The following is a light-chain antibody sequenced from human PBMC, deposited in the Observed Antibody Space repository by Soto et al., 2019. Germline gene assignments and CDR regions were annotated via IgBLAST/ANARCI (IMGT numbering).Light chain of an antibody. CDR1: QSISSW. Sequence: DIQMTQSPSTLSASVGDRVTITCRASQSISSWLAWYQQKPGKAPKLLIYDASSLESGVPSRFSGSGSGTEFPLTISSLQPDDFATDYGQQYNSYSPTFGQGTKVESK. CDR2: DAS. CDR3: QQYNSYSPT. J-gene: IGKJ1*01. V-gene: IGKV1-5*01.